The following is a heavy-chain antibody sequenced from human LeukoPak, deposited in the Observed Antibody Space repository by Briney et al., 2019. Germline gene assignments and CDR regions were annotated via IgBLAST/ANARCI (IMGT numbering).Heavy chain of an antibody. CDR1: GGSFSGYY. V-gene: IGHV4-34*01. Sequence: SETLSLTCAVYGGSFSGYYWSWTRQPPGKGLEWIGEINHSGSTNYNPSLKSRVTISVDTSKNQFSLKLSSVTAADTAVYYCARGRGGPGAWGQGTLVTVSS. D-gene: IGHD3-10*01. J-gene: IGHJ4*02. CDR2: INHSGST. CDR3: ARGRGGPGA.